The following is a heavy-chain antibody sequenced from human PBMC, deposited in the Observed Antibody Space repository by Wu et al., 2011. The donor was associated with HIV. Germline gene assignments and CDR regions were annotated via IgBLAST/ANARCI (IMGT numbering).Heavy chain of an antibody. J-gene: IGHJ4*02. V-gene: IGHV1-69*06. Sequence: QVQLVQSGAGVKKPGSSVKVSCKASGGTFSSYAINWVRQAPGHGLEWVGLINPYADSAKYAQKFQGRVTMTTDTSTSTAYMELRSLRSDDTAVYFCSRGTPSNPPYYFDYWGQGTLVTVSS. CDR3: SRGTPSNPPYYFDY. CDR2: INPYADSA. CDR1: GGTFSSYA. D-gene: IGHD3-10*01.